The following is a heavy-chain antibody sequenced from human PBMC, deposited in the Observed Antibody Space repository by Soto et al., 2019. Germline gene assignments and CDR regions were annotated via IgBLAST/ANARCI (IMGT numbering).Heavy chain of an antibody. CDR2: ISNTAITD. CDR3: PRDLHQMLSHKHYSYYLDV. CDR1: GFSFSDYS. D-gene: IGHD2-2*01. J-gene: IGHJ6*03. V-gene: IGHV3-11*01. Sequence: QVQLVESGGDLVKPGGSLRLSCVASGFSFSDYSMTWMRQAPGGGLDFVAFISNTAITDYYADSVKGRFTISRDNARNSVYLQMDSLRAEDAAVYYCPRDLHQMLSHKHYSYYLDVWGTGTTVTVSS.